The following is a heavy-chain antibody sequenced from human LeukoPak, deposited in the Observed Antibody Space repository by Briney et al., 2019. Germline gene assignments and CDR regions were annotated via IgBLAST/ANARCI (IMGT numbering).Heavy chain of an antibody. CDR2: IYYTGNT. D-gene: IGHD7-27*01. J-gene: IGHJ4*02. V-gene: IGHV4-59*12. CDR1: GGSISSSY. Sequence: PSETLSLTCTVSGGSISSSYWSWIRQPPGKGLEWIGYIYYTGNTNYNPSLKSRVTISVDTSKKQFSLKLNSVTAADTAVYYCAALNWGWYFDYWGQGTLVTVSS. CDR3: AALNWGWYFDY.